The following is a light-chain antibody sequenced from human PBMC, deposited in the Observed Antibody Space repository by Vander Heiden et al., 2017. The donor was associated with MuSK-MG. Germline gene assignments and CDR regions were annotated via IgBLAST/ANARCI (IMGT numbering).Light chain of an antibody. CDR3: QQSYSTPRT. Sequence: SVGDRVTITCRASQSISSYLNWYQQKPGKAPKLLIYAASSLQSGVPSRFSGSGSGTDFTLTISSLQPEDFATYYCQQSYSTPRTFGQGTKVEIK. J-gene: IGKJ1*01. CDR2: AAS. V-gene: IGKV1-39*01. CDR1: QSISSY.